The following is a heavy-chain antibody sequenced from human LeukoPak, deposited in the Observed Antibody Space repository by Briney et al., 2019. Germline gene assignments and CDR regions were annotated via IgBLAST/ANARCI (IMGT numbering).Heavy chain of an antibody. V-gene: IGHV1-69*10. CDR1: GGTFSSYA. Sequence: AASVRVSCKASGGTFSSYAISWVRQAPGQGLEWMGRIIPILGIANYAQKFQGRVTIPADKSTSTAYMELSSLRSEDTAVYYCAREGDSSGYYFYFDYWGQGTLVTVSS. J-gene: IGHJ4*02. CDR2: IIPILGIA. CDR3: AREGDSSGYYFYFDY. D-gene: IGHD3-22*01.